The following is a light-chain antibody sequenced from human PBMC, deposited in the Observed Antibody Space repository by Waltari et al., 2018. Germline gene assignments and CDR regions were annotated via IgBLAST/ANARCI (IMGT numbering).Light chain of an antibody. J-gene: IGKJ1*01. CDR2: DAS. CDR1: QRVSRA. CDR3: QKYESLPVT. Sequence: EVVLTQSPGTLSLSPGEGATLSCRASQRVSRALSWYQQKPGQAPRLLIYDASRRATGIPDRFSGSGSGTDFSLTISRLEPEDFAVYYCQKYESLPVTFGQGTKVEIK. V-gene: IGKV3-20*01.